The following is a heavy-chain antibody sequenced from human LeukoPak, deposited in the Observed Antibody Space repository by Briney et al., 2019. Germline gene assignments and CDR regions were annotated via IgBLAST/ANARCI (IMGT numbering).Heavy chain of an antibody. J-gene: IGHJ4*02. D-gene: IGHD5-18*01. CDR3: ARDPHSYGYYYFDY. CDR1: GGTFSSYA. Sequence: ASVKVSCKASGGTFSSYAISWVRQAPGQGLEWMGRIIAIFGAANYAQKFQGRVTITTDESTSTAYMELSSLRSEDTAVYYCARDPHSYGYYYFDYWGQGTLVTVSS. V-gene: IGHV1-69*05. CDR2: IIAIFGAA.